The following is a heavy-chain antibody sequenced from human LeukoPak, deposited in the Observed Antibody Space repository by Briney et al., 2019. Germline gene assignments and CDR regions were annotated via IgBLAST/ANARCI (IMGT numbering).Heavy chain of an antibody. CDR2: IIPIFGTA. J-gene: IGHJ4*02. Sequence: ASVKVSCKASGGTFSSYATSWVRQAPGQGLEWMGGIIPIFGTANYAQKFQGRVTITTDESTSTAYMELSSLRSEDTAVYYCARQVGGSSHFDYWGQGTLVTVSS. CDR3: ARQVGGSSHFDY. V-gene: IGHV1-69*05. D-gene: IGHD1-26*01. CDR1: GGTFSSYA.